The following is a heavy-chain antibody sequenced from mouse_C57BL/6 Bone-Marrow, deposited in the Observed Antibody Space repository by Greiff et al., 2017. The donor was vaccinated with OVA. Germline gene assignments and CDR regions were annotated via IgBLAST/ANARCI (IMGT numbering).Heavy chain of an antibody. Sequence: QVQLQQSGAELVRPGASVKLSCKASGYTFTDYYINWVKQRPGQGLEWIARIYPGSGNTYYNEKFKGKATLTAEKSSSTAYMQLSSLTSEDSAVYFCARSDYHYWGQGTTLTVSS. V-gene: IGHV1-76*01. CDR2: IYPGSGNT. CDR1: GYTFTDYY. J-gene: IGHJ2*01. CDR3: ARSDYHY. D-gene: IGHD2-4*01.